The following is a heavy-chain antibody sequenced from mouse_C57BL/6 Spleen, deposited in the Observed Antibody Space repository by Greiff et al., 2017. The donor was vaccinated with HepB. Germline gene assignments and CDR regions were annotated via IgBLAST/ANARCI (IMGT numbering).Heavy chain of an antibody. CDR1: GYAFSSSW. CDR2: IYPGDGDT. D-gene: IGHD2-4*01. J-gene: IGHJ3*01. Sequence: QVQLQQSGPELVKPGASVKISCKASGYAFSSSWMNWVKQRPGKGLEWIGRIYPGDGDTNYNGKFKGKATLTADKPSSTAYMQLSSLTSEDSAVYFCYDYDGAYWGQGTLVTVSA. CDR3: YDYDGAY. V-gene: IGHV1-82*01.